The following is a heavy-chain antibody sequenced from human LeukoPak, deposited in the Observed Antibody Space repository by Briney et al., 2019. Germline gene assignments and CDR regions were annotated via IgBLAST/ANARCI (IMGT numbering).Heavy chain of an antibody. Sequence: GASVKVSCKASGYTFTHYDINWVRQATGQGLEWMGWMNPNSGNTGYAQKLQGRVTMTRNTSINTAYMELSSLRSDDTAVYYCARGERGYIYASPQYYYYHGMDVWGQGTTVTVSS. CDR3: ARGERGYIYASPQYYYYHGMDV. J-gene: IGHJ6*02. CDR2: MNPNSGNT. CDR1: GYTFTHYD. V-gene: IGHV1-8*01. D-gene: IGHD5-18*01.